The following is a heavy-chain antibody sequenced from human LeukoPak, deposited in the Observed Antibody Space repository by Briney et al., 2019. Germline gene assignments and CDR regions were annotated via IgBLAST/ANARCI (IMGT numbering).Heavy chain of an antibody. CDR2: ISVGGGTT. Sequence: GGSLRLSCADSGFTFSNYVMSWVRQAPGKGLEWVSGISVGGGTTYYADSAKGRFTISRDKSKNTLYLQMNSLRAEDTAVYYCARESQRYFDYWGQGTLVTVSS. V-gene: IGHV3-23*01. J-gene: IGHJ4*02. CDR3: ARESQRYFDY. CDR1: GFTFSNYV.